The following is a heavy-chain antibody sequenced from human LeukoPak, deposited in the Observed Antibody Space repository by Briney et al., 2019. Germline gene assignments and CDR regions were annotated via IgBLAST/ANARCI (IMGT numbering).Heavy chain of an antibody. D-gene: IGHD6-19*01. Sequence: GGSLRLSCAASGFNFSGYAMNWVRQAPGKGLEWVSAISDSGGSTYYADSVKGRFTISRDNSKNTLYLQMNSLRAEDTAVYYCAKDLAQWLALDYWGQGTLVTVSS. J-gene: IGHJ4*02. CDR3: AKDLAQWLALDY. CDR1: GFNFSGYA. CDR2: ISDSGGST. V-gene: IGHV3-23*01.